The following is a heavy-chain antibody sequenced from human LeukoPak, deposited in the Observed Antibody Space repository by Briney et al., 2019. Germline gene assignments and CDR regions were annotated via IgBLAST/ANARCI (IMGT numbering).Heavy chain of an antibody. CDR2: ISYDGSNK. Sequence: PGGSLRLSCAASGFTFSSYAMNWVRQAPGKGLEWVAVISYDGSNKYYADSVKGRFTISRDNSKNTLYLQMNSLRAEDTAVYYCARGDSGYDEGVDYWGQGTLVTVSS. V-gene: IGHV3-30-3*01. CDR3: ARGDSGYDEGVDY. J-gene: IGHJ4*02. D-gene: IGHD5-12*01. CDR1: GFTFSSYA.